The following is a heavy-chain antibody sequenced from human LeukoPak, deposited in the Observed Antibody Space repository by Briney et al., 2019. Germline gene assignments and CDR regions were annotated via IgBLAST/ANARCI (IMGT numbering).Heavy chain of an antibody. D-gene: IGHD2-15*01. CDR2: INPNSGGT. Sequence: ASVKVSCKASGYTFTGYYIHWVRQAPGQGLEWVGWINPNSGGTNYAQKFQGRVTMTGDTSISTAYMELSTLRSDDTAVYYCARPAPRDSSGGRWFFDWFDPWGQGTLVTVSS. CDR1: GYTFTGYY. V-gene: IGHV1-2*02. J-gene: IGHJ5*02. CDR3: ARPAPRDSSGGRWFFDWFDP.